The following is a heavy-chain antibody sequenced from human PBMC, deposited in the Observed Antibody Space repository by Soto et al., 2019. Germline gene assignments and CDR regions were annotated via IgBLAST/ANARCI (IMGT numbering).Heavy chain of an antibody. CDR1: GGSFIGYY. Sequence: SETLSLTCAVYGGSFIGYYWILIGHPPGKGLEWIGEINHSGSTNYNPSLKSRVTISVDTSKNQFSLKLSTVTAADTAVYYCARSPPLITIFGVAPWGGWFDPWGQGTLVTVSS. D-gene: IGHD3-3*01. J-gene: IGHJ5*02. V-gene: IGHV4-34*01. CDR2: INHSGST. CDR3: ARSPPLITIFGVAPWGGWFDP.